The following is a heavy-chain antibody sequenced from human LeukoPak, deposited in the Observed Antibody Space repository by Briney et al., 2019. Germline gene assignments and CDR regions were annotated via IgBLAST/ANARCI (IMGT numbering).Heavy chain of an antibody. Sequence: SRTLSLTCSVSGGSISDHYWGWIRQPPGKRLEWIGYISYSGSTDYNPSLKSRVTISVDTSKNQFSLNVNSVTAADTAVYYCARHGPPRADQLASFDYWGQGTLVTVSS. CDR2: ISYSGST. D-gene: IGHD6-13*01. J-gene: IGHJ4*02. V-gene: IGHV4-59*08. CDR3: ARHGPPRADQLASFDY. CDR1: GGSISDHY.